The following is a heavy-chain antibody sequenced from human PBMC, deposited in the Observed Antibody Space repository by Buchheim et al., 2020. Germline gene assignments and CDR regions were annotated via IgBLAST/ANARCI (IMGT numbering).Heavy chain of an antibody. Sequence: QLQLQESGPGLVKPSETLSLTCTVSGGSISSSRNYWGWIRQSPGKGLEWIGSIYYSGKTYYNPSLKSRVTMSVDTSKNQFSLKLSSVTAADTAIYYCARHYYGSGQKSFDYWGQG. J-gene: IGHJ4*02. V-gene: IGHV4-39*01. CDR3: ARHYYGSGQKSFDY. CDR2: IYYSGKT. CDR1: GGSISSSRNY. D-gene: IGHD6-19*01.